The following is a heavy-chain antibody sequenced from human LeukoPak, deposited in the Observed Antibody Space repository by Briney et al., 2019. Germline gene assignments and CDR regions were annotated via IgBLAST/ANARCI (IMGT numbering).Heavy chain of an antibody. CDR3: ARDPGDTARIYYYYGMDV. CDR1: GYTFTSYY. V-gene: IGHV1-46*01. D-gene: IGHD5-18*01. CDR2: INPSGGST. J-gene: IGHJ6*02. Sequence: ASVKVSCKASGYTFTSYYMHWVRQAPGQGLEWMGIINPSGGSTSYAQKFQGRVTMTRDTSTSTVYVELSSLRSEDTAVYYCARDPGDTARIYYYYGMDVWGQGTTVTVSS.